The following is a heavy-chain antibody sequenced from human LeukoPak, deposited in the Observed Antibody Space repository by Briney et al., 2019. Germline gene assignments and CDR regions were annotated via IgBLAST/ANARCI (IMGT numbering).Heavy chain of an antibody. V-gene: IGHV3-74*01. D-gene: IGHD5-18*01. Sequence: PGGSLSLSCAASGLSLSDFWMHWVHQPPGKGLVWVALVKGDGRTTIYADSVKGRFTISRDNAKNTLYLQMNSLRADDSGVYYCATGHSYGYDYWGQGVLVTVSS. CDR3: ATGHSYGYDY. CDR2: VKGDGRTT. CDR1: GLSLSDFW. J-gene: IGHJ4*02.